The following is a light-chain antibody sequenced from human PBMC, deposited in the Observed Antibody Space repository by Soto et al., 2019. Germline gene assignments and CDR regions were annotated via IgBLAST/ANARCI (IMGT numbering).Light chain of an antibody. CDR3: TSYVGNDIWV. CDR1: SSDVGSYDY. V-gene: IGLV2-8*01. CDR2: EVT. J-gene: IGLJ3*02. Sequence: QSALIQPPSVSGSPGQSVTISCTGTSSDVGSYDYVSWYQQYPGKAPKLMIYEVTKRPSGVPDRFSGSKSGNTASLTVSGLQAEDEADYYCTSYVGNDIWVFGGGTKLTVL.